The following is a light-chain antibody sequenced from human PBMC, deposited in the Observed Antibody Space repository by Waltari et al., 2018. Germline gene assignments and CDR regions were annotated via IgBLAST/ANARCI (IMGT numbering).Light chain of an antibody. J-gene: IGKJ1*01. CDR3: QQYYSTEWT. V-gene: IGKV1-NL1*01. CDR1: HGISNS. Sequence: DIQMTQSPSSLSASVGDRVTITCRASHGISNSLAWYQQKPGKAPKLLLYAASRLESGVPSRFSGSGSGTDYTLTISSLQPEDFATYYCQQYYSTEWTFGQGTKVEIK. CDR2: AAS.